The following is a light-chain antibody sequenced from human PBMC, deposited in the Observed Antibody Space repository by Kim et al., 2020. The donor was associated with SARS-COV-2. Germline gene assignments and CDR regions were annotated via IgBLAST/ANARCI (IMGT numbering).Light chain of an antibody. J-gene: IGLJ3*02. Sequence: SSVKRTCTLSSGHSSYSSAWHQQQPGKAPRYLMKLEGSGSDNTGSGVPDRFSGASSGADRYLTISHLQSEDEADYYGGTWVSNTRVFGGGTQLTVL. V-gene: IGLV4-60*03. CDR1: SGHSSYS. CDR2: LEGSGSD. CDR3: GTWVSNTRV.